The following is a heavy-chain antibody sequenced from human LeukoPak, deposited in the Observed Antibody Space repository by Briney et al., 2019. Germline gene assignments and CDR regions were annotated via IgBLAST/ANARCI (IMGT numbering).Heavy chain of an antibody. V-gene: IGHV3-66*01. Sequence: GGSLRLSCAASGLTVSSNYMSWVRQAPGKGGEWVSLIHSGISTYYTDSVKRRFTISRDKSKNTLYLHMSSLRVEDTAVYYCAMGAIVATIDYWGQGTLVTVSS. J-gene: IGHJ4*02. CDR1: GLTVSSNY. CDR2: IHSGIST. CDR3: AMGAIVATIDY. D-gene: IGHD5-12*01.